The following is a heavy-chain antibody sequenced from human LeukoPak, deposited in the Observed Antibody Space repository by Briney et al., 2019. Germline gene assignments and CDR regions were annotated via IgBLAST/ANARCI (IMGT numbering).Heavy chain of an antibody. V-gene: IGHV4-39*01. CDR2: IYYSGST. J-gene: IGHJ4*02. CDR3: SHDSTGYRDY. D-gene: IGHD3-22*01. Sequence: SETLSLTCTVSGGSISSYYWGWIRQPPGKGLEWIGSIYYSGSTYYNPSLKSRVTISVDTSKNQFSLKLSSVTAADTAVYYCSHDSTGYRDYWGQGTLVTVSS. CDR1: GGSISSYY.